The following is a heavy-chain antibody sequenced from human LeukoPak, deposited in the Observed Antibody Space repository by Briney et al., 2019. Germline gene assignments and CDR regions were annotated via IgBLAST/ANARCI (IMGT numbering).Heavy chain of an antibody. CDR3: TKYGGSPANYFDS. D-gene: IGHD1-26*01. Sequence: PSETLSLTCTVSGDSISAYYWSWVRQPPGKGLEWIAFVHKTGSINYNPSLKSRATISMDTSNSQFSLHVNSVTAAGTAVYYCTKYGGSPANYFDSWGPGTLVTVSP. J-gene: IGHJ4*02. V-gene: IGHV4-59*08. CDR1: GDSISAYY. CDR2: VHKTGSI.